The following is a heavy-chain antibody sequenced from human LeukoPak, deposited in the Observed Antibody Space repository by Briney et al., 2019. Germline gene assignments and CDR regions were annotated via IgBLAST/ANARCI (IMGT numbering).Heavy chain of an antibody. CDR2: INPSGGST. Sequence: GASVKVSFKASGYTFTSYYMHWVRQAPGQGLEWMGIINPSGGSTSYAQKFQGRVTMTRDTSTSTVYMELSSLRSEDTAVYYCARDRVVVAATLYYYYMDVWGKGTTVTISS. CDR1: GYTFTSYY. J-gene: IGHJ6*03. CDR3: ARDRVVVAATLYYYYMDV. D-gene: IGHD2-15*01. V-gene: IGHV1-46*01.